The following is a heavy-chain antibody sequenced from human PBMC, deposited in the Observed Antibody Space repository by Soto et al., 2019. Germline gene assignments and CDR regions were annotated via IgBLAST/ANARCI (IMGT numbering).Heavy chain of an antibody. CDR2: ISGSGGST. CDR3: AKDIEGSSVDYYYYYGMDV. V-gene: IGHV3-23*01. J-gene: IGHJ6*02. Sequence: GGSLRLSCAASGFTFSSYAMSWVRQAPGKGLEWVSAISGSGGSTYYADSVKGRFTISRDNSKNTLYLQMNSLRAEDTAVYYCAKDIEGSSVDYYYYYGMDVWGQGTTVTVSS. CDR1: GFTFSSYA. D-gene: IGHD6-6*01.